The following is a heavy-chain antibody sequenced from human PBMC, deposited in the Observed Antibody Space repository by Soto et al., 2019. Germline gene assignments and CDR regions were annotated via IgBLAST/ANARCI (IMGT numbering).Heavy chain of an antibody. Sequence: EVHLLESGGGLVQPGGSLRLSCAASGFTFSNFAMSWVRQAPGKGLEWVSAISGSGGTTYYADSVKGRFTISRDNSKNTLYLQMNSLRGEDTAIYYCAKEDMYGVTPMVYYWGQGTLVTVSS. J-gene: IGHJ4*02. V-gene: IGHV3-23*01. CDR1: GFTFSNFA. CDR3: AKEDMYGVTPMVYY. CDR2: ISGSGGTT. D-gene: IGHD2-8*01.